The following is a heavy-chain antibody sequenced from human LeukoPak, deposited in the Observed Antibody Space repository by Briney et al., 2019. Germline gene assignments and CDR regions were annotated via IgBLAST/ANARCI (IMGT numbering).Heavy chain of an antibody. V-gene: IGHV4-39*07. CDR2: IYYSGTT. CDR1: GDSISTSNSY. J-gene: IGHJ5*02. Sequence: SETLSLTCTVSGDSISTSNSYWGWIRQPPGKGLEWIGSIYYSGTTHYSPSLESRVTISVDTSKNQFSLKVASVTAADTAVYYCARGGRYGGSGPYNWFDPWGQGTLVTVSS. D-gene: IGHD4-23*01. CDR3: ARGGRYGGSGPYNWFDP.